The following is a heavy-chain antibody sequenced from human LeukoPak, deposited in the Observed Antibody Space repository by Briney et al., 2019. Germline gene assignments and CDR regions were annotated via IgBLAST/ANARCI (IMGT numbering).Heavy chain of an antibody. D-gene: IGHD2-15*01. CDR2: IYYSGST. CDR1: GGSISSYY. V-gene: IGHV4-59*08. CDR3: ARGIVPYYFDY. J-gene: IGHJ4*02. Sequence: SETLSLTCTVSGGSISSYYWSWIRQPPGKGLEWIGYIYYSGSTNYNPSLKSRVTISVDTSKNQFSLKPSSVTAADTAVYYCARGIVPYYFDYWGQGTLVTVSS.